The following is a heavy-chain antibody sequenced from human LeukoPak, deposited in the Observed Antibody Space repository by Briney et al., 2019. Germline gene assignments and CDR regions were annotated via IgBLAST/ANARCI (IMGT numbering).Heavy chain of an antibody. CDR1: GYTFTGYY. D-gene: IGHD2-15*01. Sequence: GASVKVSCKASGYTFTGYYMHWVRQAPGQGLEWMGWINPNSGGTNYAQKFQGRVTMTRDTSISTAYMELSSLRSEDTAVYYCASGYCSGGSCYPATGWFDPWGQGTLVTVSS. CDR2: INPNSGGT. CDR3: ASGYCSGGSCYPATGWFDP. V-gene: IGHV1-2*02. J-gene: IGHJ5*02.